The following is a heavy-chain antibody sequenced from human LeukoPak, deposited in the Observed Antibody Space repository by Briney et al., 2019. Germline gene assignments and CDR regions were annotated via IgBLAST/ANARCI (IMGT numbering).Heavy chain of an antibody. CDR2: VSVDGDTK. J-gene: IGHJ4*02. D-gene: IGHD2-8*01. CDR3: AKDIIGYAPL. CDR1: GFTFDDFP. V-gene: IGHV3-43*01. Sequence: GGSLRLSCAASGFTFDDFPMHWVRRQPGKGLEWVSLVSVDGDTKYYADSVRGRFTISRDNSKNSLYLQMNSLRIEDTAFYYCAKDIIGYAPLWGQGTLVTVSS.